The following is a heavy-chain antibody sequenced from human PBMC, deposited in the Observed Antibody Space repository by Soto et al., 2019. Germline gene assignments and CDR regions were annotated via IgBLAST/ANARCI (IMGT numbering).Heavy chain of an antibody. D-gene: IGHD2-8*02. CDR1: GFTFSSYA. CDR3: AKTPHLGYCSGGACQGDWFDP. Sequence: EVQLLESGGGLVQPGGSLRLSCAASGFTFSSYAMSWVRQAPGKGLEWVSAISSSGGSTYYADSVKGRFTISRDNSKTTLYLQMNSLRAEDTAVYYCAKTPHLGYCSGGACQGDWFDPWGQGTLVTVSS. J-gene: IGHJ5*02. V-gene: IGHV3-23*01. CDR2: ISSSGGST.